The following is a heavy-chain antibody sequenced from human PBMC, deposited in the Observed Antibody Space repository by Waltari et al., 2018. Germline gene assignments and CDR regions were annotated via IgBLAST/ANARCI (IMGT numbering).Heavy chain of an antibody. V-gene: IGHV5-51*03. CDR2: IHPGDSDT. Sequence: EVQLVQSGAEVKKPGESLKISCKGSGYSFTSYWIGWVRQMPGKGLEWMGIIHPGDSDTRYSPAFQGQVTISADKSNSTAYPQWSSLKASDTAMDYWARRWGAGTAPDFDYWGQGTLVTVSS. CDR3: ARRWGAGTAPDFDY. J-gene: IGHJ4*02. CDR1: GYSFTSYW. D-gene: IGHD1-1*01.